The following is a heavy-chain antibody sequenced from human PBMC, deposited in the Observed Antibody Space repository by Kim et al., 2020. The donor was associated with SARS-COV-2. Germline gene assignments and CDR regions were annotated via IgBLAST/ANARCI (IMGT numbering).Heavy chain of an antibody. V-gene: IGHV3-30-3*01. D-gene: IGHD3-22*01. CDR1: GFTFSSYA. CDR3: AREDYYYDSSGYPKYYFDY. CDR2: ISYDGSNK. Sequence: GGSLRLSCAASGFTFSSYAMHWVRQAPGKGLEWVAVISYDGSNKYYADSVKGRFTISRDNSKNTLYLQMNSLRAEDTAVYYCAREDYYYDSSGYPKYYFDYWGQGTLVTVSS. J-gene: IGHJ4*02.